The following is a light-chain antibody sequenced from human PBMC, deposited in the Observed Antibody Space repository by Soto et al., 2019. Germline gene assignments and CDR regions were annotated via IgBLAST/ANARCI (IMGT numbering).Light chain of an antibody. CDR2: DAS. J-gene: IGKJ1*01. CDR1: QTIDNK. Sequence: ILMTQSPSTLSVSPGERATLSCRASQTIDNKLAWYQQKPGKAPRLLIYDASIRATGIPARFSGSGSGTEFTLTISVLQYEYSGVYYCQQYNDWRTFGQGTNVDIK. V-gene: IGKV3D-15*03. CDR3: QQYNDWRT.